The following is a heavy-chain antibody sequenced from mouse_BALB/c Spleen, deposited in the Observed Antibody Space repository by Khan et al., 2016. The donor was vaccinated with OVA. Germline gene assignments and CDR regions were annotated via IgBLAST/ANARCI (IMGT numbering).Heavy chain of an antibody. Sequence: QVQLKESGPGLVAPSQSLSITCTVSGFSLTNYGVHWVRQPPGKGLEWLVVIWSDGSTNYNSVLKSRLSISKDNSKSQVFLKMNSLQTDDTAMYYCARWVDDYSSRDAMDYWGQGTSVTVSS. CDR1: GFSLTNYG. CDR3: ARWVDDYSSRDAMDY. V-gene: IGHV2-6*02. CDR2: IWSDGST. J-gene: IGHJ4*01. D-gene: IGHD2-4*01.